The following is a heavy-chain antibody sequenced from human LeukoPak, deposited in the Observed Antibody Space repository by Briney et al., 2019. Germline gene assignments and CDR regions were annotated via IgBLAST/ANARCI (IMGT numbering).Heavy chain of an antibody. CDR1: GGSFSGYY. Sequence: PSETLSLTCAVYGGSFSGYYWSWIRQPPGKGLEWIGEINHSGSTNYNPSLKSRVTISVDTSKNQFSLKLSSVTAADTAVYYCARGQFWRYHYGMDVWGQGTTVTVSS. CDR3: ARGQFWRYHYGMDV. J-gene: IGHJ6*02. D-gene: IGHD3-3*01. CDR2: INHSGST. V-gene: IGHV4-34*01.